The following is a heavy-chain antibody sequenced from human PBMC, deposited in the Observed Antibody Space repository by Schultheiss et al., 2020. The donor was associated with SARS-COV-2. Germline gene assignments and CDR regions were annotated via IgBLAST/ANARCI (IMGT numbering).Heavy chain of an antibody. D-gene: IGHD6-6*01. Sequence: GGSLRLSCAASGFTFDSYWMHWVRQAPGKGLVWVSRVNSDGSSTSYADSVKGRFTISRDNAKNTLYLQMNSLGAEDTAVYYCARDISRYGSSSAVDYWGQGTLVTVSS. V-gene: IGHV3-74*01. CDR3: ARDISRYGSSSAVDY. J-gene: IGHJ4*02. CDR1: GFTFDSYW. CDR2: VNSDGSST.